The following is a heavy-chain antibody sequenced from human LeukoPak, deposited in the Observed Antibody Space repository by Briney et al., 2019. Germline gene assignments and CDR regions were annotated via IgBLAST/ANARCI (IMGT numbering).Heavy chain of an antibody. CDR2: IIPIFGTA. CDR3: ARGVIVGATPYYYYMDV. V-gene: IGHV1-69*05. D-gene: IGHD1-26*01. J-gene: IGHJ6*03. Sequence: ASVKVSCKASGGTFSSYAISWVQQAPGQGLEWMGGIIPIFGTANYAQKFQGRVTITTDESTSTAYMELSSLRSEDTAVYYCARGVIVGATPYYYYMDVWGKGTTVTVSS. CDR1: GGTFSSYA.